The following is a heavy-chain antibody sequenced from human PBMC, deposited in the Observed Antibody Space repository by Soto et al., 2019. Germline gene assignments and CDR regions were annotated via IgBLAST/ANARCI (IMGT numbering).Heavy chain of an antibody. CDR2: INPNSGGT. J-gene: IGHJ6*02. CDR1: GYTFTGYY. Sequence: GASVKVSCKASGYTFTGYYMHWARQAPGQGLEWMGWINPNSGGTNYAQKFQGWVTMTRDTSISTAYMELSRLRSDDTAVYYCARTDIVATPTYGMDVWGQGTTVTVSS. D-gene: IGHD5-12*01. CDR3: ARTDIVATPTYGMDV. V-gene: IGHV1-2*04.